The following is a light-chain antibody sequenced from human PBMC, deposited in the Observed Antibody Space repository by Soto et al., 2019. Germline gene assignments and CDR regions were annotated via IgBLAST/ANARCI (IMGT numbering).Light chain of an antibody. CDR2: DAS. J-gene: IGKJ4*01. V-gene: IGKV3-11*01. CDR3: QQRSNWPPLT. CDR1: QSVSSY. Sequence: EIVLTQSPATLSLSPGERATLSCRASQSVSSYLAWYQQKPGQAPRLLIYDASNRATGIPAGFSGSGSGTDFTLTISSLEPEDFAVYYCQQRSNWPPLTFGGGT.